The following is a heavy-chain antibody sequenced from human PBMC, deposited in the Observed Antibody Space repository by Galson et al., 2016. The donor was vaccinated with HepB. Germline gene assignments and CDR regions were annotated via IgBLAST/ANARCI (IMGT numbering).Heavy chain of an antibody. CDR2: IYPGNSET. CDR3: ARRGDSSEYYYYAMDV. Sequence: QSGAEVKKPGESLKISCQGFGYIFPNYWVGWVRQMPGKGLEWMGIIYPGNSETRYSLSFEGQVTISADKSNSTAYLQWSSLKATDGAIYYYARRGDSSEYYYYAMDVWGQGTTVTVSS. J-gene: IGHJ6*02. V-gene: IGHV5-51*01. D-gene: IGHD3-16*01. CDR1: GYIFPNYW.